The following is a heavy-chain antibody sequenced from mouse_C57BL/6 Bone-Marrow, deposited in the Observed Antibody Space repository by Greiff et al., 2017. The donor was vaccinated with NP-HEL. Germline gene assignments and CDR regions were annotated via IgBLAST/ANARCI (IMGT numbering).Heavy chain of an antibody. Sequence: VQLQQSGPVLVKPGASVKMSCKASGYTFTDYYMNWVKQSHGKSLEWIGVINPYNGGTSYNQKFKGKATLTVDKSSSTAYMELNSLTSEDSAVYYCALGYYYGSTYFDYWGQGTTLTVSS. D-gene: IGHD1-1*01. CDR1: GYTFTDYY. J-gene: IGHJ2*01. CDR3: ALGYYYGSTYFDY. V-gene: IGHV1-19*01. CDR2: INPYNGGT.